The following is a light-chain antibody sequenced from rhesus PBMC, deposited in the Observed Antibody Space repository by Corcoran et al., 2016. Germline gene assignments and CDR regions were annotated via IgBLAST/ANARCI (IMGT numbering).Light chain of an antibody. V-gene: IGKV1-33*02. CDR2: AAS. Sequence: DIQMTQSPSSLSASVGDRVTITCQASQGISNWLAWYQQKPGRAPKLLIYAASSLQSGVPSRFSGCGSGTEFTLTISRLQPEDFATYYCQQHNTNPLTFGGGTKVELK. CDR1: QGISNW. J-gene: IGKJ4*01. CDR3: QQHNTNPLT.